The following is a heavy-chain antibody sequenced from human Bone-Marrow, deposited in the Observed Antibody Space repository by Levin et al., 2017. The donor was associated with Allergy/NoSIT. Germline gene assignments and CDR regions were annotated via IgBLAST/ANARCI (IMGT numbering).Heavy chain of an antibody. J-gene: IGHJ5*02. CDR1: GFSLSPSGVG. CDR2: IYWDDDK. V-gene: IGHV2-5*02. Sequence: SGPTLVKPTQTLTLTCTFSGFSLSPSGVGVDWIRQSPGKALEWLALIYWDDDKRYSPSLKTRLTITKDISKNLVVLKMTNMDPLDTATYYCAHRSGSHVPTRSWLDPWGQGILVTVSS. D-gene: IGHD1-26*01. CDR3: AHRSGSHVPTRSWLDP.